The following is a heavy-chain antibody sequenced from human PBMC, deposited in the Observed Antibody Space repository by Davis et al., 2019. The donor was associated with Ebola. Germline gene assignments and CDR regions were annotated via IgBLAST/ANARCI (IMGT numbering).Heavy chain of an antibody. Sequence: GESLKISCAASGFTFSSYGMHWVRQAPGKGLEWVAVIWYDGSNKYYADSVKGRFTISRDNSKNTLYLQMNSLRAEDTAVYYCARSYDFWSGYPDYWGQGTLVTVSS. CDR2: IWYDGSNK. V-gene: IGHV3-33*01. CDR3: ARSYDFWSGYPDY. D-gene: IGHD3-3*01. J-gene: IGHJ4*02. CDR1: GFTFSSYG.